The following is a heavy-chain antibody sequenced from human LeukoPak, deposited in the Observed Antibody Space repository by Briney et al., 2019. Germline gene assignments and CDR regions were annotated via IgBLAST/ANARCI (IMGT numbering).Heavy chain of an antibody. D-gene: IGHD1-1*01. CDR1: GFSFTSSW. V-gene: IGHV3-7*01. CDR2: IAGDESQK. CDR3: VRDLSPVSDRNVWYDALDI. J-gene: IGHJ3*02. Sequence: GGSLRLSCVASGFSFTSSWMTWVRQAPGKGLEWVANIAGDESQKRYMDSVKGRFTISRDNAKNSLYLQLNSLRAEDTAIYYCVRDLSPVSDRNVWYDALDIWGQGTMVTVSS.